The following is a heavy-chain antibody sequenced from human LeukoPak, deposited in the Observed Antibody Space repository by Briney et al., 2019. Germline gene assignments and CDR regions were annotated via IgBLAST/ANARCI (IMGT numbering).Heavy chain of an antibody. CDR3: GRGRGGSHSAIDY. CDR1: VFTFSSYS. J-gene: IGHJ4*02. Sequence: GVSLRLFCGASVFTFSSYSMKWVRQAPGRGLEGVSFTSSSSSTIYYADSVKGRFTISRDNAKNSLYLQMKSVSAEDTAVYFCGRGRGGSHSAIDYWGQGTVVTVSS. CDR2: TSSSSSTI. V-gene: IGHV3-48*04. D-gene: IGHD1-26*01.